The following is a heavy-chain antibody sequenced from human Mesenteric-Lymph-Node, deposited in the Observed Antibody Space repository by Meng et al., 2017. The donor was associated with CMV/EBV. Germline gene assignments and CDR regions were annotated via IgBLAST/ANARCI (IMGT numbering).Heavy chain of an antibody. CDR1: GGSFSGYH. CDR3: ARGYSGSYHRRFYFDY. V-gene: IGHV4-34*01. CDR2: INHSGST. Sequence: YGGSFSGYHWRWIRQPPGKGLEWIGEINHSGSTNYNPSLKSRVTISVDTSKNQFSLKLSSVTAADTAVYYCARGYSGSYHRRFYFDYWGQGTLVTVSS. J-gene: IGHJ4*02. D-gene: IGHD1-26*01.